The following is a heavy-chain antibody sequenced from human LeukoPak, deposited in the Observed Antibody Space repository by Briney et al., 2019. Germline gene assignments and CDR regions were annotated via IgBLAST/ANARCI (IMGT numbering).Heavy chain of an antibody. V-gene: IGHV1-18*01. CDR2: MSADNGNT. J-gene: IGHJ5*02. CDR1: GYTFTTYG. CDR3: ARDPGATVGFDP. Sequence: ASVKVSCKASGYTFTTYGVSWVRQAPGQGLEWMGWMSADNGNTNYAQKLQGRVTMTTDTSTSTAYMELRSLRSDDTAVYYCARDPGATVGFDPWGQGTLVTVSS. D-gene: IGHD4-17*01.